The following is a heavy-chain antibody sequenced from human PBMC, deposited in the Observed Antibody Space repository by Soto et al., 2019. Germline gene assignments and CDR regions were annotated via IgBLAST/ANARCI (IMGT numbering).Heavy chain of an antibody. D-gene: IGHD6-19*01. CDR3: ARDRGWSLFDY. J-gene: IGHJ4*02. Sequence: SETLSLTCTVSGCSISSYYWSWIRQPPGKGLEWIGYIYYSGSTNYNPSLKSRVTISVDTSKNQFSLKLSSVTAADTAVYYCARDRGWSLFDYWGQGTLVTVSS. CDR1: GCSISSYY. V-gene: IGHV4-59*12. CDR2: IYYSGST.